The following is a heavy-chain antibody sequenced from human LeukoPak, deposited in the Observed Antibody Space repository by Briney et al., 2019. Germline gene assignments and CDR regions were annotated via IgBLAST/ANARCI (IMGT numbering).Heavy chain of an antibody. V-gene: IGHV3-23*01. Sequence: GGSLRLSCAASGFTFSSYAMSWVRQAPGKGLEWVSAITGSGGNTYYADSVKGRFTISRDNSKNTVFLQMNGLRAEDTAVYYCAKWGDYDVLTGYYVSDYWGQGTLVTVSS. J-gene: IGHJ4*02. CDR2: ITGSGGNT. D-gene: IGHD3-9*01. CDR1: GFTFSSYA. CDR3: AKWGDYDVLTGYYVSDY.